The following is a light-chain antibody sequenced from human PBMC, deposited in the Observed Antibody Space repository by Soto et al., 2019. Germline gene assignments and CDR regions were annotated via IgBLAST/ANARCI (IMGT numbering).Light chain of an antibody. CDR3: RQYDNFPLT. J-gene: IGKJ4*01. CDR2: DAS. Sequence: DIQMTQSPSSLSASVGDRVTITCQASQDISNYLNWYQQKPGKAPKLLIYDASNLETGVPSRFSGSVSGTDFTFTISSLQPEDIATYYCRQYDNFPLTFGGGTKVEIK. V-gene: IGKV1-33*01. CDR1: QDISNY.